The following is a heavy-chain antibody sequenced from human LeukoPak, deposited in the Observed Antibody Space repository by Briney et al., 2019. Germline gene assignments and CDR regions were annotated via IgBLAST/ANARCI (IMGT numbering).Heavy chain of an antibody. Sequence: GGSLRLSCAASGFTFRNHLMHWVRQTPGKGLLWVSRISSDGSSTTYADSVKGRFTISRDNAKNTLYLQMNNLRAEDTAMYYCARDQRVTGRPDIDYWGQGTLVIVSS. V-gene: IGHV3-74*03. CDR3: ARDQRVTGRPDIDY. D-gene: IGHD6-6*01. CDR1: GFTFRNHL. J-gene: IGHJ4*02. CDR2: ISSDGSST.